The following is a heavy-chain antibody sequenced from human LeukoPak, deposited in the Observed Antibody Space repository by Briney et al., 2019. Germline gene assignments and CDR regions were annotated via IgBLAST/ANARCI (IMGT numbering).Heavy chain of an antibody. CDR2: IYYSGST. CDR1: GGSISSSSYY. CDR3: ARPSAVAGTFTFDP. V-gene: IGHV4-39*01. D-gene: IGHD6-19*01. J-gene: IGHJ5*02. Sequence: SETLSLTCTVSGGSISSSSYYWGWIRQPPGKGLEWIGSIYYSGSTYYNPSLKSRVTISVDTSKNQFSLKLSSVTAADTAVYYCARPSAVAGTFTFDPWGQGTLVTVSS.